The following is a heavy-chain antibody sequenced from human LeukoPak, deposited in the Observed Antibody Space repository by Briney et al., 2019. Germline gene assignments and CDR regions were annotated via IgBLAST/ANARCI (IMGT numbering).Heavy chain of an antibody. CDR3: ARRRTTRTTAYLDH. D-gene: IGHD1-1*01. V-gene: IGHV4-4*09. CDR2: IYTSERT. CDR1: VASSGTYY. J-gene: IGHJ4*02. Sequence: AETLSLTAAVAVASSGTYYWSLSRHPAGKGLEGIGYIYTSERTTYHHSMQSRLTISVDTSQHQFSLMLSSVTAADTASYHCARRRTTRTTAYLDHWGRGLLVPVPS.